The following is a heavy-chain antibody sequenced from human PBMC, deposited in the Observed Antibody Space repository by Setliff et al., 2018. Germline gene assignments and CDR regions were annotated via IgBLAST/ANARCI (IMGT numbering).Heavy chain of an antibody. CDR1: GASISSHY. Sequence: PSETLSLTCTVSGASISSHYWSWIRQAPGKGLQWIAYVHYNGETNYNPSLKSRVLISVDTPKNQLSLRVTSVTAADTAVYYWARGSTGAYDPWGQGTLVTVSS. D-gene: IGHD7-27*01. CDR2: VHYNGET. J-gene: IGHJ5*02. V-gene: IGHV4-59*11. CDR3: ARGSTGAYDP.